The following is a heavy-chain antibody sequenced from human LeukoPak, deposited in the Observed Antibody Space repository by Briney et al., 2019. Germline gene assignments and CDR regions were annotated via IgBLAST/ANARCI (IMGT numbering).Heavy chain of an antibody. CDR1: GGSISSYY. V-gene: IGHV4-4*07. J-gene: IGHJ3*01. D-gene: IGHD6-13*01. CDR3: ASSIAAAVSGQVGAFDL. Sequence: SETLSLTCTVSGGSISSYYWSWIRQPAGKGLEWIGRIYTSGSTNYNPSLKSRVTMSVDTSKNQFSLKLSSVTAADTAVYYCASSIAAAVSGQVGAFDLWGQGTMVTVSS. CDR2: IYTSGST.